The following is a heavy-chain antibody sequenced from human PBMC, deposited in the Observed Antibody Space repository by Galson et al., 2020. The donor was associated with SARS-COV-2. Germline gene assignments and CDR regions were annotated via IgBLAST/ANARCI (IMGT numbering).Heavy chain of an antibody. CDR1: GFTFSSYA. V-gene: IGHV3-30-3*01. Sequence: GGSLRLSCAASGFTFSSYAMHWVRQAPGKGLEWVAVISYDGSNKYYADSVKGRFTISRDNSKNTLYLQMNSLRAEDTAVYYCASGEGMIVVYGFDYWGQGTLVTVSS. CDR3: ASGEGMIVVYGFDY. D-gene: IGHD3-22*01. J-gene: IGHJ4*02. CDR2: ISYDGSNK.